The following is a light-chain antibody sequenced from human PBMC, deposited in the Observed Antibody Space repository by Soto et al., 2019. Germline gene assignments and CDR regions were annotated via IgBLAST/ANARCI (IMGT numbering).Light chain of an antibody. Sequence: QSVLTQPASVSGSPGQSITISCTGTSSEVGSYNLVSWYQQHPGKAPKLMIYEVSKRPSGVSNRFSGSKSGNTASLTISGLQDEDEADYYCCSYAGSSTFYVFGTGTKVTVL. CDR2: EVS. J-gene: IGLJ1*01. V-gene: IGLV2-23*02. CDR3: CSYAGSSTFYV. CDR1: SSEVGSYNL.